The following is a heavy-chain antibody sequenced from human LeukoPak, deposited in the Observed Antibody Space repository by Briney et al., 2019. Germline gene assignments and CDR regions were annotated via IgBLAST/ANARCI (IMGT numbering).Heavy chain of an antibody. CDR2: ISSSSSYI. D-gene: IGHD1-26*01. CDR1: GFTFSSYS. CDR3: ARSGSYYDGLFDY. Sequence: GRSLRLSCAASGFTFSSYSMNWVRQAPGKGLEWVSSISSSSSYIYYADSVKGRFTISGDNAKNSLYLQMNSLRAEDTAVYYCARSGSYYDGLFDYWGQGTLVTVSS. J-gene: IGHJ4*02. V-gene: IGHV3-21*01.